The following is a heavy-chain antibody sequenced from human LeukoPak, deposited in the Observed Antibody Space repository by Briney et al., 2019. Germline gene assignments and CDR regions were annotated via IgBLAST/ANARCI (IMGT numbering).Heavy chain of an antibody. CDR3: AKDLAGYSSGCLDY. J-gene: IGHJ4*02. Sequence: GGSLRLSCAASGFTFSSYGMSWVRQAPGKVLEWVSAISGSGGSTYYADSVKGRFTISRDNSKNTLYLQMNSLRAEDTAVYYCAKDLAGYSSGCLDYWGQGTLVTVSS. CDR1: GFTFSSYG. V-gene: IGHV3-23*01. D-gene: IGHD6-19*01. CDR2: ISGSGGST.